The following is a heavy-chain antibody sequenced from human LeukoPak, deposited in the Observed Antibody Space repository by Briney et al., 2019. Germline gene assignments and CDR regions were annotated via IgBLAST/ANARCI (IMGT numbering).Heavy chain of an antibody. CDR2: INNDGSST. Sequence: GSLRLSCAASGFTFSSYWMHWVRQAPGKGLMWVSRINNDGSSTSHADSVKGRFTISRDNAKNTLYLQMNSLRAEDTAVYYCARGTYGLRIDNWFDPWGQGTLVTVSS. CDR1: GFTFSSYW. J-gene: IGHJ5*02. D-gene: IGHD1-26*01. V-gene: IGHV3-74*01. CDR3: ARGTYGLRIDNWFDP.